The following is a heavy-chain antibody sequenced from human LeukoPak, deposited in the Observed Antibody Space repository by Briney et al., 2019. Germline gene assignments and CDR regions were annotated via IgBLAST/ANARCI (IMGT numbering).Heavy chain of an antibody. D-gene: IGHD4-17*01. CDR2: IYHSGST. Sequence: SETLSLTCTVSAYSISSGYYWGWIRQPPGKGLEWIGSIYHSGSTYYNPSLKSRVTISVDTSKNRFSLKLSSVTAADTAVYFCAGYHAYGVTTPPLGYWGQGTLVTVSS. CDR1: AYSISSGYY. V-gene: IGHV4-38-2*02. CDR3: AGYHAYGVTTPPLGY. J-gene: IGHJ4*02.